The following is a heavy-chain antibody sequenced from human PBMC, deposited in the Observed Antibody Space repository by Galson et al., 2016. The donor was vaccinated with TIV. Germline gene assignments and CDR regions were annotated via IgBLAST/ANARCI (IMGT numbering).Heavy chain of an antibody. CDR1: GGSISIYY. CDR3: ASRLPAGDVGASHI. CDR2: IYYSGST. V-gene: IGHV4-59*08. J-gene: IGHJ3*02. D-gene: IGHD1-26*01. Sequence: SETLSLTCSVSGGSISIYYWSWIWQPPGKGLEWIGYIYYSGSTYYNPSLKSRVTMSVDTSKNQFSLKLSSVTAADTAVYYCASRLPAGDVGASHIWGQGTMVSVSS.